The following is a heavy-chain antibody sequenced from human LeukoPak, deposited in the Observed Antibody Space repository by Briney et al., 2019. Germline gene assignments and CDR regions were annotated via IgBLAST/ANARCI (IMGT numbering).Heavy chain of an antibody. CDR2: ISWNSGSI. D-gene: IGHD5-12*01. J-gene: IGHJ5*02. CDR1: GFTFADYA. V-gene: IGHV3-9*01. Sequence: GGSLRLSCAASGFTFADYAMHWVRQAPGKGLEWVSGISWNSGSIGYADSVKGRFTISRDNAKNSLYMQMNSLRAEDTALYYCAKSGYSGYELTYNWFDPWGQGTLVTVSS. CDR3: AKSGYSGYELTYNWFDP.